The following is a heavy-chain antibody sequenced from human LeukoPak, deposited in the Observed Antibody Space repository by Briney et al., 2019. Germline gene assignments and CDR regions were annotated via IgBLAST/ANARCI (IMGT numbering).Heavy chain of an antibody. D-gene: IGHD4-17*01. CDR2: ISYDGSNK. CDR1: GFTFSSYG. V-gene: IGHV3-30*18. J-gene: IGHJ4*02. Sequence: PGGSLRLSCAASGFTFSSYGMHWVRQAPSKGLEWVAVISYDGSNKYYADSVKGRFTISRDNSKNTLYLQMNSLRAEDTAVYYCAKDPHGWGQGTLVTVSS. CDR3: AKDPHG.